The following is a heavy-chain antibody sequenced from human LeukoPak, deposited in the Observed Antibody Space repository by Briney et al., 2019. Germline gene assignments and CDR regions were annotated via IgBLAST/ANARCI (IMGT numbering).Heavy chain of an antibody. CDR3: ARPEYDSLLH. D-gene: IGHD3-22*01. J-gene: IGHJ4*02. CDR2: INTGTGNP. CDR1: GYYFTDYA. Sequence: GASVKVSCKASGYYFTDYAINWVRQTPGQGLQWLGWINTGTGNPTYAQDFRARYVFSLDTSVNTAYLQISHLEADDRAVYYCARPEYDSLLHWGQGTLVTVSS. V-gene: IGHV7-4-1*02.